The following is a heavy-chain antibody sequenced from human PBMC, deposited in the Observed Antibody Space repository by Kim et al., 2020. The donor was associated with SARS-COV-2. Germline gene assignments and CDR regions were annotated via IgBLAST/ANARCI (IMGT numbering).Heavy chain of an antibody. D-gene: IGHD3-10*01. CDR1: GLTFSRAW. Sequence: GGSLRLSCAASGLTFSRAWMTWVRQAPGKGLEWVALIKNRASGVTTHYAAPVRGRFTISRDDSTVTLYLQMNSLRDEDTAMYYCATDDYGTKGDMFFDFWGQGTLVTVSS. CDR2: IKNRASGVTT. J-gene: IGHJ4*02. V-gene: IGHV3-15*01. CDR3: ATDDYGTKGDMFFDF.